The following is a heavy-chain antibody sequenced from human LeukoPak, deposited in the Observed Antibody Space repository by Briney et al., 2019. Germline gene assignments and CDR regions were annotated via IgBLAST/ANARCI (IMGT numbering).Heavy chain of an antibody. CDR3: ARGDGPAGGAFDI. D-gene: IGHD2-2*01. CDR1: GFIFSNYW. CDR2: ISGDAISI. J-gene: IGHJ3*02. V-gene: IGHV3-74*01. Sequence: GGSMRLSCAASGFIFSNYWMHWLRQAPGKGLVWVSRISGDAISIAYADPVKGRFTISRDNAKNSLYLQMNSLRAEDTAVYYCARGDGPAGGAFDIWGQGTMVTVSS.